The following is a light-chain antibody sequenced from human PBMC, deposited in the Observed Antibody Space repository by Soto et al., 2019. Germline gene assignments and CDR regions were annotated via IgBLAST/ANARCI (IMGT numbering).Light chain of an antibody. CDR2: RTD. CDR1: SGSVSASSY. CDR3: VLYMGGGIAV. J-gene: IGLJ2*01. Sequence: QAVVTQEPSFSVSPGGTVTLTCGLTSGSVSASSYPSWYQQTPGQAPRTLIYRTDIRSSGVPDRFSGSILGNKAALTITGAQADDESDYYCVLYMGGGIAVFGGGTKVTVL. V-gene: IGLV8-61*01.